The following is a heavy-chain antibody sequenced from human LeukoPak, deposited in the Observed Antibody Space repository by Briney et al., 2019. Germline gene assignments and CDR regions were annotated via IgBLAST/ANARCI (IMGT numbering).Heavy chain of an antibody. CDR3: ARGGVASAWLADQFDY. CDR1: GFTFSSYA. Sequence: GGSLRLSCAASGFTFSSYAMHWVRQAPGKGLEWVAVISYDGSNKYYADSVKGRFTISRDNSKNTLYLQMNSLRAEDTAAYYCARGGVASAWLADQFDYWGQGTLVTVSS. V-gene: IGHV3-30-3*01. J-gene: IGHJ4*02. D-gene: IGHD6-19*01. CDR2: ISYDGSNK.